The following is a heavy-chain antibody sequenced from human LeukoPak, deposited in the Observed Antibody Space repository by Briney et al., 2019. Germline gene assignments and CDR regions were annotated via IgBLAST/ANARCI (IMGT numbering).Heavy chain of an antibody. CDR1: GGSISSYY. CDR3: ARDGNDYVSPYYFDY. CDR2: IYYSGST. J-gene: IGHJ4*02. D-gene: IGHD3-16*01. Sequence: PSETLSLTCTVSGGSISSYYWSWIRQPPGKGLEWIGYIYYSGSTNYNPSLKSRVTISVDTSKNQFSLKLSSVAAADTAVYYCARDGNDYVSPYYFDYWGRGTLVTVSS. V-gene: IGHV4-59*01.